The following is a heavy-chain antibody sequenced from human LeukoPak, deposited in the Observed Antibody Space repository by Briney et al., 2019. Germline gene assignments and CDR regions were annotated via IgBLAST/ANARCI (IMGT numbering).Heavy chain of an antibody. CDR3: ARMPGANYYYNGMDV. D-gene: IGHD1-14*01. CDR2: ISYDGSNK. V-gene: IGHV3-30-3*01. Sequence: GRSLRLSCAASGFTFSSYGVHWVRQAPGKGLEWVAVISYDGSNKYNADSVKGRFTISRDNSKNTLYLQMNSLRAEDTAVYYCARMPGANYYYNGMDVWGQGTTVTASS. J-gene: IGHJ6*02. CDR1: GFTFSSYG.